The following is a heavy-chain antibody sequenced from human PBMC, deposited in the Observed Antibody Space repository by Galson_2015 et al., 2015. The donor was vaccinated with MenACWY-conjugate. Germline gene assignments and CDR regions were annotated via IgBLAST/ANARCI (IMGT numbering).Heavy chain of an antibody. CDR3: ARDFVSTYGPGGDAFDI. J-gene: IGHJ3*02. D-gene: IGHD2/OR15-2a*01. CDR2: IIPAFGTT. CDR1: GGTFSTYA. V-gene: IGHV1-69*13. Sequence: SVKVSCKASGGTFSTYAFSWVRQAPGQGLEWMGGIIPAFGTTNYPQKFQGRVTMTADESTSTAYMEMSSLRSEDTAVYYCARDFVSTYGPGGDAFDIWGQGTVVTVSS.